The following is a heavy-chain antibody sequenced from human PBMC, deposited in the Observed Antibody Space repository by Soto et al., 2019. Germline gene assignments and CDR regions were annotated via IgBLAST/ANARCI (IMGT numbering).Heavy chain of an antibody. CDR3: ARGEYCSGSSCDSVFYYYCYMDV. J-gene: IGHJ6*03. CDR1: GFTFSRYA. V-gene: IGHV3-33*01. CDR2: MWYDGSNK. D-gene: IGHD2-15*01. Sequence: QVQLVESGGGVVQPGRSLRLSCAASGFTFSRYAMHWVRQAPGKGLEWVALMWYDGSNKYYAESVRGRFTISRDNSKNTLYLQMSGLRAEDTAVYYCARGEYCSGSSCDSVFYYYCYMDVWGKGTAVTVSS.